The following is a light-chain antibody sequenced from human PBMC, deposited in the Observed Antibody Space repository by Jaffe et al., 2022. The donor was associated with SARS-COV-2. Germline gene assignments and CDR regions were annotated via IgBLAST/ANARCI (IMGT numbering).Light chain of an antibody. CDR3: QQYYSIPIT. Sequence: DIVMTQSPDSLAVSLGERATINCKSSQSVLSSSNNKDYLAWYQQKPGQPPKLLIFWASTRESGVPDRFSGSGSGTDFTLTITSLQAEDVAVYYCQQYYSIPITFGPGTKVDFK. V-gene: IGKV4-1*01. CDR2: WAS. J-gene: IGKJ3*01. CDR1: QSVLSSSNNKDY.